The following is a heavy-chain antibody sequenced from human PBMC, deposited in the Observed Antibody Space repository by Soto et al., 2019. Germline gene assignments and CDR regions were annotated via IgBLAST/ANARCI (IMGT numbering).Heavy chain of an antibody. CDR2: ISYDGSNK. V-gene: IGHV3-30*18. J-gene: IGHJ4*02. CDR1: GFTFSSYG. D-gene: IGHD1-26*01. Sequence: QVQLVESGGGVVQPGRSLRLSCAASGFTFSSYGMHWVRQAPGKGLEWVAVISYDGSNKYYADSVKGRFTISRDNSKNTLYLQMNSLRAEDTAVYYCAKAGRRGSYPTYFDYWGLGTLVTVSS. CDR3: AKAGRRGSYPTYFDY.